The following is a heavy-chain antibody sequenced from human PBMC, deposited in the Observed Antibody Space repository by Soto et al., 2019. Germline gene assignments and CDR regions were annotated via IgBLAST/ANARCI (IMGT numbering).Heavy chain of an antibody. V-gene: IGHV4-59*01. J-gene: IGHJ5*02. CDR3: ARDVSYYYGSGSYWGHRGWFDP. D-gene: IGHD3-10*01. Sequence: SETLSLTCTASGGSISSYYWSWIRQPPGKGLEWIGYIYYSGSTNYNPSLKSRVTISVDTSKNQFSLKLSSVTAADTAVYYCARDVSYYYGSGSYWGHRGWFDPWGQGTLVTVSS. CDR2: IYYSGST. CDR1: GGSISSYY.